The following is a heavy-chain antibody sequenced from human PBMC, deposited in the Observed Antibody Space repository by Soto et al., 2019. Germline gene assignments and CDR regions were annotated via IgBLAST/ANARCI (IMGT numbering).Heavy chain of an antibody. CDR3: AKDGSSGWKLPYTVDY. D-gene: IGHD6-19*01. V-gene: IGHV3-30*18. CDR2: ISYDGSNK. Sequence: PGGSLRLSCAASGFTFSSYGMHWVRQAPGKGLEWVAVISYDGSNKYYADSVKGRFTISRDNSKNTLYLQMNSLRAEDTAVYYCAKDGSSGWKLPYTVDYWGQGT. J-gene: IGHJ4*02. CDR1: GFTFSSYG.